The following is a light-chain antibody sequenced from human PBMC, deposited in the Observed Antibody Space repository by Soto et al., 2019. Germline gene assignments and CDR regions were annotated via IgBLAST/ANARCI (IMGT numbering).Light chain of an antibody. V-gene: IGKV1-5*03. Sequence: DVQITRWPCTVSASVGDRVTITCRASQTVYSWLAWYQQKPGKAPKLLISEASTLQSGVPSRFAGSGSGTEFTLAISRLQPDDFATYYCQQYSSYSPYTFGQGTKVDIK. CDR2: EAS. CDR1: QTVYSW. CDR3: QQYSSYSPYT. J-gene: IGKJ2*01.